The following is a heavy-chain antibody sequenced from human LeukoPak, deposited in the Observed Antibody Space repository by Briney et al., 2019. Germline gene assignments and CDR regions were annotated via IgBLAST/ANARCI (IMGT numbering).Heavy chain of an antibody. CDR2: INPNSGGT. Sequence: ASVKVSCKASGYTFTGYYMHWVRQAPGQGLEWMGWINPNSGGTNYALKFQGRVTMTRDTSISTAYMELSRLRSDDTAVYYCARTRGDKYLVTHYYYYMDVWGKGTTVTVSS. D-gene: IGHD3-9*01. J-gene: IGHJ6*03. V-gene: IGHV1-2*02. CDR3: ARTRGDKYLVTHYYYYMDV. CDR1: GYTFTGYY.